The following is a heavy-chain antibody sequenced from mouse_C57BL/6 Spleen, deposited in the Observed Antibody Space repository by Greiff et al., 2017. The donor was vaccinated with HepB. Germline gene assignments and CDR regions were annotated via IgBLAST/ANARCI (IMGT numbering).Heavy chain of an antibody. D-gene: IGHD3-2*02. CDR3: ARQAGVDY. Sequence: QVQLQQPGAELVKPGASVKLSCKASGYTFTSYWMQWVKQRPGQGLEWIGEIDPSDSYTNYNQKFKGKATLTVDTSSSTAYMQRRSLTSEDSAVYYCARQAGVDYWGQGTTLTVSS. J-gene: IGHJ2*01. CDR2: IDPSDSYT. CDR1: GYTFTSYW. V-gene: IGHV1-50*01.